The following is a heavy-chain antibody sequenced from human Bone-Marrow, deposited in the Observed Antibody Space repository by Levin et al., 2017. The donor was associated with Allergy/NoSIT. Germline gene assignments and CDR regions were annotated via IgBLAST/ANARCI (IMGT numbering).Heavy chain of an antibody. D-gene: IGHD3-22*01. CDR3: ARDSDSSPY. CDR1: GFTVSSNY. J-gene: IGHJ4*02. V-gene: IGHV3-53*01. CDR2: INSGGTT. Sequence: TGESLKISCAASGFTVSSNYMSWVRQAPGKGLEWVSVINSGGTTYYAESVKGRFTISRDNSKNTLYLQMNSLRAEDTAVYYCARDSDSSPYWGRGTLVTVSS.